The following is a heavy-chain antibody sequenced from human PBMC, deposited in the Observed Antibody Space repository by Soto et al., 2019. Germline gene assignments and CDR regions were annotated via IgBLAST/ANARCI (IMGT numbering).Heavy chain of an antibody. D-gene: IGHD2-15*01. CDR3: ARHGAHCSGGSCYSEFAHGAFDI. Sequence: PSETLSLTCTVSGGSISSSSYYWGWIRQPPGKGLEWIGSIYYSGGTYYNPSLKSRVTISVDTSKNQFSLKLSSVTAADTAVYYCARHGAHCSGGSCYSEFAHGAFDIWGQGTMVTVSS. CDR2: IYYSGGT. V-gene: IGHV4-39*01. J-gene: IGHJ3*02. CDR1: GGSISSSSYY.